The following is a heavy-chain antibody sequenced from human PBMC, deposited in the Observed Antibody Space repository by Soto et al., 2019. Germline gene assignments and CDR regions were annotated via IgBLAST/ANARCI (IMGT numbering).Heavy chain of an antibody. J-gene: IGHJ4*02. V-gene: IGHV4-4*07. CDR3: ARGIRSVGYAISNWFDY. Sequence: SETLSLTCTVSGGSIGSYSCSWIRQPAGKGLEWIGRIHSSGSTNYNPTLKSRVSMSVDTSKNQFSLKLSSVTAADTAVYYCARGIRSVGYAISNWFDYWGQGTLVTVSS. D-gene: IGHD2-8*02. CDR2: IHSSGST. CDR1: GGSIGSYS.